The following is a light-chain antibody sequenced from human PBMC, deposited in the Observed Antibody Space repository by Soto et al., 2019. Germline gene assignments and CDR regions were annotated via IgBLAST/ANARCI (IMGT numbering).Light chain of an antibody. CDR3: QQYGSSPST. Sequence: EIGLTQSPGTLSLSPGERATLPCRARQSVSSSYLAWYQQKPGQAPRLLIYGASSRATGIPERFSGSGSGTDFTLTISRLEPEDFAVYFCQQYGSSPSTLRQGTQVDSK. J-gene: IGKJ1*01. CDR2: GAS. CDR1: QSVSSSY. V-gene: IGKV3-20*01.